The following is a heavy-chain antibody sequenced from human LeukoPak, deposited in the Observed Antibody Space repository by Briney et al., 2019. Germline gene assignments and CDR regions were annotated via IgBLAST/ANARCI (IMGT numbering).Heavy chain of an antibody. Sequence: PSETLSLTCAVYGGSFSGYYWSWLRQPPGKGLEWIGEINQSGSTNYNPSLKSRVTISVGTSKNQFSLKLSSVTAADTAVYYCARKAIAARYYYYYYYMDVWGKGTTVTVSS. CDR2: INQSGST. V-gene: IGHV4-34*01. CDR3: ARKAIAARYYYYYYYMDV. J-gene: IGHJ6*03. D-gene: IGHD6-6*01. CDR1: GGSFSGYY.